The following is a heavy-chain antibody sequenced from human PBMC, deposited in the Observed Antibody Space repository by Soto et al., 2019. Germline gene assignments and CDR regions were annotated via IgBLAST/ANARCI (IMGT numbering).Heavy chain of an antibody. Sequence: QVQLQESGPGLVKPSETLSLTCTASGGSISNYYWSWIRQPPGKGLEWIGYIYYSGSTNYNPSLKSRVTISVDTSKNQFSLKLSSVTAADTAVYYCARRYAGNFDYWGQGTLVTVSS. CDR1: GGSISNYY. V-gene: IGHV4-59*01. CDR2: IYYSGST. CDR3: ARRYAGNFDY. D-gene: IGHD2-8*01. J-gene: IGHJ4*02.